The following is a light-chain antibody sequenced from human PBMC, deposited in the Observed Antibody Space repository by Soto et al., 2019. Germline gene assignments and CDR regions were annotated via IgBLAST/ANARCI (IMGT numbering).Light chain of an antibody. CDR1: QSISNW. CDR2: DDS. Sequence: DIRMTQSPSTLSASVGDRVTITCRASQSISNWLDWYQQKPGKAPKLLIYDDSSLESGVPSRFSGTASGTEFTLLISSLQPDDFATYYCQHYETYPITFGPGTRLEI. J-gene: IGKJ5*01. V-gene: IGKV1-5*01. CDR3: QHYETYPIT.